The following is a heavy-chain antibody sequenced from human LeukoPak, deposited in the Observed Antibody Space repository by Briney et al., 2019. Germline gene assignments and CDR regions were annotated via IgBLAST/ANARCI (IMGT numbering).Heavy chain of an antibody. CDR2: IYPGDFDT. J-gene: IGHJ4*02. D-gene: IGHD6-13*01. Sequence: GESRHISCKGSGYSFTNYWIGWVRQMPGKGLEWMGIIYPGDFDTRYSPSFQGQVTISADKSISTSYLQWSSLKASDTTIYYCARRTAAGTIGLYYFDNRGQATLVADSS. CDR1: GYSFTNYW. V-gene: IGHV5-51*01. CDR3: ARRTAAGTIGLYYFDN.